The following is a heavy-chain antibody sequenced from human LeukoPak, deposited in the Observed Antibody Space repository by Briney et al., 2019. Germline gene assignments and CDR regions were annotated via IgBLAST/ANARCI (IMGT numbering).Heavy chain of an antibody. J-gene: IGHJ4*02. Sequence: PSETLSLTCTVSGGSISSSSYYWGWIRQPPGKGLEWIGSIYYSGSTYYNPSLKSRVTISVDTSKNQFSLKLSSVTAADTAVYYCARGPYYDFWSGYLPFDYWGQGTPVTVSS. CDR3: ARGPYYDFWSGYLPFDY. D-gene: IGHD3-3*01. CDR2: IYYSGST. CDR1: GGSISSSSYY. V-gene: IGHV4-39*01.